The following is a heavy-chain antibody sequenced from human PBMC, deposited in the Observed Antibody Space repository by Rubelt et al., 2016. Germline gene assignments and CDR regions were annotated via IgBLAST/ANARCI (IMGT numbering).Heavy chain of an antibody. Sequence: RGGLEWVSYISSSSSTIYYADSVKGRFTISRDNAKNSLYLQMNSLRAEDTAVYYCAKVMRVRITMVRGMVLGWFDPWGQGTLVTVSS. D-gene: IGHD3-10*01. J-gene: IGHJ5*02. V-gene: IGHV3-48*04. CDR3: AKVMRVRITMVRGMVLGWFDP. CDR2: ISSSSSTI.